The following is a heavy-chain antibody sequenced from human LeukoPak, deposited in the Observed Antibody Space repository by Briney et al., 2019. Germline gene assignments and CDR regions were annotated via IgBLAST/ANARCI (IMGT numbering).Heavy chain of an antibody. J-gene: IGHJ4*02. CDR1: GFTFSSDW. Sequence: PGGSLRLSCAASGFTFSSDWMHWVRQAPGKELVWVSRINGDGSGTSYADSVKGRFTISGDNTKNTLFLQMNSLRAEDTALYYCTRGVDYARKWGQGTLVTVSS. D-gene: IGHD4-17*01. V-gene: IGHV3-74*01. CDR3: TRGVDYARK. CDR2: INGDGSGT.